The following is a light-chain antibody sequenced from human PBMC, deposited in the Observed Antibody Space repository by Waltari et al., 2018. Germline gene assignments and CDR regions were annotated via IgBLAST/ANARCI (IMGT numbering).Light chain of an antibody. Sequence: QFALTQPPSASGSPGQSVTISCTGTSSDIGTYNYVSWYQQRPGEVPKLLIYDVTKRPSGVPDRFSGSKSGNTASLTVSGLQVEDEGHYYCTSYAGSSDFVMFGGGTKLTVL. CDR1: SSDIGTYNY. CDR3: TSYAGSSDFVM. J-gene: IGLJ3*02. CDR2: DVT. V-gene: IGLV2-8*01.